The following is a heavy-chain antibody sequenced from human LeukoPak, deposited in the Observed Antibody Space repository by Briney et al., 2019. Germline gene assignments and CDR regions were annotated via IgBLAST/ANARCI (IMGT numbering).Heavy chain of an antibody. Sequence: PGGSLRLSCAASGFTFSDYYTSWIRQAPGKGLEWVSYISTSGITIYYADSVKGRFTISRDNAKNSLYLQMNSLTAEDTAVYYCARRSGFGLDYWGQGTLVTVSS. CDR1: GFTFSDYY. CDR3: ARRSGFGLDY. V-gene: IGHV3-11*01. D-gene: IGHD6-19*01. CDR2: ISTSGITI. J-gene: IGHJ4*02.